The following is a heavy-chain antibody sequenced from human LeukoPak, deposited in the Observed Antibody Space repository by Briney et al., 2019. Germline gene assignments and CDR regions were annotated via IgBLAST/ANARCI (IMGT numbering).Heavy chain of an antibody. J-gene: IGHJ4*02. CDR1: GYTLSSSY. V-gene: IGHV1-46*01. Sequence: VASVKVSCKASGYTLSSSYMHWVRQAPGQGLEWMGGVNPSDNSRTYAQKFQGRVTLPRDRSTSTVYMELSSLRSDDTAVYYCARGDIDHWGQGTLVTVSS. CDR3: ARGDIDH. CDR2: VNPSDNSR.